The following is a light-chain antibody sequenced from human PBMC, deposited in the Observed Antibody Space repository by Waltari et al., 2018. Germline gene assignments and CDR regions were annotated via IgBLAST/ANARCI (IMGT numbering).Light chain of an antibody. CDR2: DVT. J-gene: IGLJ3*02. CDR3: CSYRSASTWV. CDR1: SSDVGGYND. V-gene: IGLV2-11*01. Sequence: QAALTQPPSVSKSLGQSVTISCTGTSSDVGGYNDVSWYQQHPGTAPRLLIYDVTKRPSGVAECFSGSKSGNTASLTISGLQAEDEADYYCCSYRSASTWVFGGGTRLTVL.